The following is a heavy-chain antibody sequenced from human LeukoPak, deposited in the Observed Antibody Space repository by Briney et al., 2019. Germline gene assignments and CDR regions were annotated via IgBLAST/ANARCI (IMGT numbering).Heavy chain of an antibody. J-gene: IGHJ4*02. Sequence: GGSLRLSCAASGFTFSSYALSWVRQAPGKGLEWVSGITDSGSYTYYADSVKGRFTISRDNSKNTVYLQMNSLRAEDTAVYYCAGTGYNYGTPLNYWGREPWSPSPQ. CDR2: ITDSGSYT. D-gene: IGHD5-18*01. V-gene: IGHV3-23*01. CDR1: GFTFSSYA. CDR3: AGTGYNYGTPLNY.